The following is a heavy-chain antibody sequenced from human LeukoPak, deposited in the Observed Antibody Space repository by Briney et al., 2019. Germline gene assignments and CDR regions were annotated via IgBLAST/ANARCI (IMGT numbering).Heavy chain of an antibody. CDR2: INPNSGGT. CDR1: GYTFTGYY. D-gene: IGHD3-10*01. Sequence: VSVKVSCKASGYTFTGYYIHWVRQAPGQGLEWMGWINPNSGGTNYAQKFQGRVTMTRDTSISTAYMELSRLRSDDTAVYYCARVGEYGSGSYLLYWGQGTLVTVSS. CDR3: ARVGEYGSGSYLLY. V-gene: IGHV1-2*02. J-gene: IGHJ4*02.